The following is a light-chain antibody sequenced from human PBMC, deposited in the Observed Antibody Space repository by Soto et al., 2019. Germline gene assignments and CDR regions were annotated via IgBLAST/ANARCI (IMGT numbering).Light chain of an antibody. CDR3: QSYDSSLSVSV. Sequence: QSVLTQPPSVSGAPGQRVTISCTGSSSNIGAGYDVHWYQQLPGTAPKLLIYDNNNRPSGVPDRFSGSKSGTSASLAITGLHAEDEADYYCQSYDSSLSVSVFGGGTKLTVL. CDR1: SSNIGAGYD. J-gene: IGLJ3*02. V-gene: IGLV1-40*01. CDR2: DNN.